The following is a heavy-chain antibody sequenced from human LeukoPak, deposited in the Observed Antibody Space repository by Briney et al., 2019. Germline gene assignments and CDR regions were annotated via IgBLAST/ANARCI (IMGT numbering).Heavy chain of an antibody. V-gene: IGHV3-7*01. J-gene: IGHJ4*02. CDR1: GFTFSSYA. CDR3: ARVISAAGAYYFDY. CDR2: IKQDGSEK. D-gene: IGHD6-13*01. Sequence: PGGSLRLSCAASGFTFSSYAMSWVRQAPGKGLEWVANIKQDGSEKYYVDSVKGRFTISRDNAKNSLYLQMNSLRAEDTAVYYCARVISAAGAYYFDYWGQGTLVTVSS.